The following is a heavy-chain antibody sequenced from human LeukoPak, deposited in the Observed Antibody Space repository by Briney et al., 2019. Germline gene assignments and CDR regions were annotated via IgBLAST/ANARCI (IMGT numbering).Heavy chain of an antibody. CDR2: INPNSGGT. V-gene: IGHV1-2*04. CDR1: GYTFTGYY. J-gene: IGHJ6*02. D-gene: IGHD3-10*01. CDR3: ARGLRPYGSGSFYYYYGMDV. Sequence: GASVKVSCKASGYTFTGYYMHWVRQAPGQGVEWMGWINPNSGGTNYAQKFQGWVTMTRDTSISTAYMELSRLRSDDTAVYYCARGLRPYGSGSFYYYYGMDVWGQGTTVTVSS.